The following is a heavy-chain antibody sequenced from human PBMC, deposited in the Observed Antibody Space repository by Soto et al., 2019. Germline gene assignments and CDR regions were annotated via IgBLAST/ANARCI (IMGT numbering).Heavy chain of an antibody. CDR1: GFSFTGYY. CDR3: AKDLTRQLAYWLDP. D-gene: IGHD6-6*01. J-gene: IGHJ5*02. V-gene: IGHV1-2*02. Sequence: ASVKVSCKASGFSFTGYYIHWLRQAPGQGLEWMGWINAHSGGTEYAQKFQGRITLTRDTSIATAYLTLTSLTSDDTALYYCAKDLTRQLAYWLDPWGQGTQVTVSS. CDR2: INAHSGGT.